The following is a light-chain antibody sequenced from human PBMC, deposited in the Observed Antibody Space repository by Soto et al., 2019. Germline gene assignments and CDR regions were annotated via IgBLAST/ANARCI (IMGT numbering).Light chain of an antibody. CDR3: QQYNSSPWT. J-gene: IGKJ1*01. V-gene: IGKV1-5*01. Sequence: DIQLTQSPSTLSAFVGDRVTITCRASQSVSIWLAWYQQKPGRAPNLLIYGASTLQSGVPSRFSGSGSGTEFTLTISSLQPDDFATYSCQQYNSSPWTFGPGTKVEIK. CDR1: QSVSIW. CDR2: GAS.